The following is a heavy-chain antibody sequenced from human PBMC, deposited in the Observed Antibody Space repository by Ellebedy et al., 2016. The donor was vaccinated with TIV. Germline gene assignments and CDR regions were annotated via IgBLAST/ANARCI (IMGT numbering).Heavy chain of an antibody. CDR3: ARDNYLGFGKSFHFDH. D-gene: IGHD4-11*01. CDR2: MNPNSGDI. CDR1: GYTFTTYY. Sequence: ASVKVSCKASGYTFTTYYIHWVRQAPGQGLEWVGWMNPNSGDINYAQKFQGRVTMTRDTSISTAYMELSSLTSDDTAVYYCARDNYLGFGKSFHFDHWGQGTLVTVSS. V-gene: IGHV1-2*02. J-gene: IGHJ4*02.